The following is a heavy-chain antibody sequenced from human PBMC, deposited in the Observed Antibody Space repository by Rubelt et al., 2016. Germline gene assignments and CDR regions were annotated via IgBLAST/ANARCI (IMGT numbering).Heavy chain of an antibody. V-gene: IGHV1-3*01. J-gene: IGHJ4*02. D-gene: IGHD4-17*01. CDR3: ARANHGDYEDY. CDR1: GYTFTNYG. CDR2: IDAGNGDT. Sequence: QVQLVQSGAEVRTPGASVKVSCKASGYTFTNYGMHWVRPAPGQRLAWMGWIDAGNGDTKYSQELKDRVSITRDASANTAYMELSSLRSEDTAVYYCARANHGDYEDYWGQGTLVTVSS.